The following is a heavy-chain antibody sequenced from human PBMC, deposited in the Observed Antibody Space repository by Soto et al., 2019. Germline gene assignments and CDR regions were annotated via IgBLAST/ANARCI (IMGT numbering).Heavy chain of an antibody. CDR3: AKKIGGVRGVTDYYYGMDV. Sequence: PGGSLRLSCAASGFTFSSYGMHWVRQAPGKGLEWVAVISYDGSNKYYADSVKGRFTISRDNSKNTLYLQMNSLRAEDTAVYYWAKKIGGVRGVTDYYYGMDVWGQGTTVTVSS. CDR2: ISYDGSNK. J-gene: IGHJ6*02. V-gene: IGHV3-30*18. D-gene: IGHD3-10*01. CDR1: GFTFSSYG.